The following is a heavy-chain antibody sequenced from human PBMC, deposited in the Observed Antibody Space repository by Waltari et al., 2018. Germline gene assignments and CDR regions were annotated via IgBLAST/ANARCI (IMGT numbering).Heavy chain of an antibody. CDR2: INHSGST. CDR1: GGSFSGYY. Sequence: QVQLQQWGAGLLKPSETLSLTCAVYGGSFSGYYWSWIRQPPGKGLELSGEINHSGSTNYNPSLKSRVTISVDTSKNLFSLKLSSVTAADTAVYYCARGRYYYDSSGSPAFQHWGQGTLVTVSS. V-gene: IGHV4-34*01. CDR3: ARGRYYYDSSGSPAFQH. D-gene: IGHD3-22*01. J-gene: IGHJ1*01.